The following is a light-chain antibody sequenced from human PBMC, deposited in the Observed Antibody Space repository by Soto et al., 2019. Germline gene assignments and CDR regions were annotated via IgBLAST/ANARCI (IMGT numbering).Light chain of an antibody. J-gene: IGKJ1*01. CDR1: QSLLHSNGYNY. Sequence: DIVMTQSPLSLPVTPGEPASISCRSSQSLLHSNGYNYLAWYQQKPGKAPKLLIYDASNLDSGVPSRFSGSGSGTEFSLTISSLQADDFATYYCQQYNYYWTFGQGTKVDIK. CDR2: DAS. V-gene: IGKV2-28*01. CDR3: QQYNYYWT.